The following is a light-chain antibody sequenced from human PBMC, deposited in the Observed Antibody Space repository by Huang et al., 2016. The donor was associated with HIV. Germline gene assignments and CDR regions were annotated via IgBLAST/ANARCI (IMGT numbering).Light chain of an antibody. V-gene: IGKV3-15*01. CDR2: GAS. CDR1: QSVSNN. J-gene: IGKJ1*01. Sequence: EIVMTQSPVTLSVSPGGRATLSCRASQSVSNNLAWYQQKPGQAPRLLIYGASTRATGIPARFSGSGSGTEFTLTISSLQSEDFAIYSCQQYNEWPPWTFGQGTKVEVK. CDR3: QQYNEWPPWT.